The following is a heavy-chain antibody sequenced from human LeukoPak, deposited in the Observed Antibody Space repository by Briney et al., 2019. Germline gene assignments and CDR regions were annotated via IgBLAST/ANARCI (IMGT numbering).Heavy chain of an antibody. D-gene: IGHD1-26*01. CDR3: AKLVGRVVGATADY. Sequence: GGSLRLSCAASGFTFSSYGMHWVRQAPGKGLEWVAVISYDGSNKYYADSVKGRFTISRDNSKNTLYLQMNSLRAEDTAVYYCAKLVGRVVGATADYWGQGTLVTVSS. J-gene: IGHJ4*02. CDR1: GFTFSSYG. CDR2: ISYDGSNK. V-gene: IGHV3-30*18.